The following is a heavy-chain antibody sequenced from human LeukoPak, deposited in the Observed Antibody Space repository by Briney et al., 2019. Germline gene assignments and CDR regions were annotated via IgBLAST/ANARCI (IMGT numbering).Heavy chain of an antibody. V-gene: IGHV3-30*03. Sequence: PGGSLRLSCAASGFTFSSYGMHWVRQAPGKGLEWVAVISNDGSNKYSADSVKGRFTIFRDNSKDTLYLLMNSLRTEDTAVYYCARSSGVTHQRGWFDPWGQGTLVTVSS. D-gene: IGHD1-26*01. CDR3: ARSSGVTHQRGWFDP. CDR1: GFTFSSYG. J-gene: IGHJ5*02. CDR2: ISNDGSNK.